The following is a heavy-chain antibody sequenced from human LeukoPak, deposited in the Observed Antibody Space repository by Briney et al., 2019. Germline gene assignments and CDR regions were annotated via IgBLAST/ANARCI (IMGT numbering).Heavy chain of an antibody. V-gene: IGHV1-69*06. CDR3: ARVMNRTPWAGTGGNYYYYMDV. D-gene: IGHD6-19*01. Sequence: SVKVSCKASGGTFSSYAISCVRQAPGQGLEWMGGIIPIFGTANYAQKLQGRVTITADKSTSTAYMELSSLRSEDTAVYYCARVMNRTPWAGTGGNYYYYMDVWGKGTTVTVSS. J-gene: IGHJ6*03. CDR2: IIPIFGTA. CDR1: GGTFSSYA.